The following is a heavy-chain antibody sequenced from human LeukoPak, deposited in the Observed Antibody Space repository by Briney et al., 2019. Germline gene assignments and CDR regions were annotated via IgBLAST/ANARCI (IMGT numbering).Heavy chain of an antibody. Sequence: GSSVKVSCKASGGTFSSYTISWVRQAPGQGLEWMGRITPILGIANYAQKFQGRVTITADKSTSTAYMELSSLRSEDTAVYYCASWVRYSYGYNAFDIWGQGTMVTVSS. CDR1: GGTFSSYT. D-gene: IGHD5-18*01. V-gene: IGHV1-69*02. CDR2: ITPILGIA. J-gene: IGHJ3*02. CDR3: ASWVRYSYGYNAFDI.